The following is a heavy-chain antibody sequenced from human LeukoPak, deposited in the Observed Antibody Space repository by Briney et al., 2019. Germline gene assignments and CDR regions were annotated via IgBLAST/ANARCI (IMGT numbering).Heavy chain of an antibody. V-gene: IGHV4-59*08. CDR2: IYYSGST. CDR3: ARHARGGYNRGTWFDP. J-gene: IGHJ5*02. D-gene: IGHD5-24*01. CDR1: GGSISSYY. Sequence: SETLSLTCTVSGGSISSYYWSWIRQPPGKGLEWIGYIYYSGSTNYNPSLKGRVTISVDTSKNQFSLKLSSVTAADTAVYYCARHARGGYNRGTWFDPWGQGTLVTVSS.